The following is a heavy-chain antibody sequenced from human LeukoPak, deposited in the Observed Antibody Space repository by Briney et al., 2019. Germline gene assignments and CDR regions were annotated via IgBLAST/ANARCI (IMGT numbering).Heavy chain of an antibody. D-gene: IGHD1-26*01. J-gene: IGHJ4*02. CDR3: ARDRWELTLDY. CDR2: ISSSGSTI. Sequence: GGSLRLSCAASGFTFSDYYMSWIRQAPGKGLEWVSYISSSGSTIYCADSVKGRFTISRDNAKNSLYLQMNSLRAEDTAVYYCARDRWELTLDYWGQGTLVTVSS. V-gene: IGHV3-11*04. CDR1: GFTFSDYY.